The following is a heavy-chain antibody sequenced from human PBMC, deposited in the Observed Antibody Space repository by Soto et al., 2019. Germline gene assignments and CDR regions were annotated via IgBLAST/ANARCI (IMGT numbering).Heavy chain of an antibody. J-gene: IGHJ5*02. D-gene: IGHD1-20*01. CDR1: GYTFSSYY. CDR2: INPSGGST. CDR3: ARGRYNWNPPGDP. Sequence: QVQLVQSGAEVKKPGASLKVSCRASGYTFSSYYMHWVRQAPGQGLEWMGIINPSGGSTSYAQKFQGRVTMTRDTSTSTVYMELSSLRSDDTAVYYCARGRYNWNPPGDPWGQGTLVTVSS. V-gene: IGHV1-46*01.